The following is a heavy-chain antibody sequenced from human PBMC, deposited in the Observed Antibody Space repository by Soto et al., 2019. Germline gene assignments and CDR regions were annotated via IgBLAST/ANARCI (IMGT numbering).Heavy chain of an antibody. Sequence: QVQLQQWGAGLLKPSETLSLSCAVSGGSFRDNYWTWFRQPPGKGLEWIGEISPSGTTKYTPSLKSRDHISVDISKTQISLKVTSVTAAAAFVYYCATSFWFGTQPEIWGQGTLVTVSS. J-gene: IGHJ4*02. V-gene: IGHV4-34*01. CDR1: GGSFRDNY. CDR2: ISPSGTT. CDR3: ATSFWFGTQPEI. D-gene: IGHD3-10*01.